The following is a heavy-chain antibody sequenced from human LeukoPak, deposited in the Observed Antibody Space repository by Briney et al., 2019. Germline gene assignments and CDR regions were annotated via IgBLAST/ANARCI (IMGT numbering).Heavy chain of an antibody. Sequence: GGSLRLSCAASGFTFSSYGMNWVRQAPGKGLEWVPGISGSGGSTYYADSVKGRFTISRDNSKNTLYLQVNSLRAEDTAAYYCAKAYYYDSSGPFSWGQGTLVTVSS. CDR2: ISGSGGST. CDR1: GFTFSSYG. CDR3: AKAYYYDSSGPFS. J-gene: IGHJ4*02. D-gene: IGHD3-22*01. V-gene: IGHV3-23*01.